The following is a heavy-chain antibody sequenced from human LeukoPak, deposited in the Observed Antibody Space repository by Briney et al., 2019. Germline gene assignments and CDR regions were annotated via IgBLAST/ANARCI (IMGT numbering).Heavy chain of an antibody. CDR3: ARVAMTTVAHDAFDI. J-gene: IGHJ3*02. D-gene: IGHD4-23*01. CDR2: IIPILGIA. V-gene: IGHV1-69*02. Sequence: SVKVSCKASGGTFSSYTISWVRQAPGQGLEWMGRIIPILGIANYAQKFQGRVTITADKSTSTAYMELSSLRSEDTAVYYCARVAMTTVAHDAFDIWGQGTVVTVSS. CDR1: GGTFSSYT.